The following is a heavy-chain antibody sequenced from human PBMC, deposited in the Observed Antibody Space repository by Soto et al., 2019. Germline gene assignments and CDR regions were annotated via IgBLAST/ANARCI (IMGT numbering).Heavy chain of an antibody. CDR2: IYYSGST. V-gene: IGHV4-31*03. CDR1: GGSISSGGYY. D-gene: IGHD6-13*01. J-gene: IGHJ4*02. CDR3: GGSIAAAGTLFFDY. Sequence: QVQLQESGPGLVKPSQTLSLTCTVSGGSISSGGYYWSWIRQHPGKGLEWIGYIYYSGSTYYNPSLKGGVTISVDTSKNQFSLRLSSVTAADTAVYYCGGSIAAAGTLFFDYWGQGTLVTVSS.